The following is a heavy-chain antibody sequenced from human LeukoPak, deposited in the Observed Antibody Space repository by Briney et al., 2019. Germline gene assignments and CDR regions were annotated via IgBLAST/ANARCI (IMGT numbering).Heavy chain of an antibody. J-gene: IGHJ5*02. CDR1: GYTFTSYC. CDR3: ARVSSGSSWDP. CDR2: INTNTGT. V-gene: IGHV7-4-1*02. D-gene: IGHD6-13*01. Sequence: GASVKISCKASGYTFTSYCIHWVRQAPGQGPEWMGWINTNTGTPHVQDFTGRFVFSLDTSVTTAYLQISSLKAEDTAVYYCARVSSGSSWDPWGQGTLATVSS.